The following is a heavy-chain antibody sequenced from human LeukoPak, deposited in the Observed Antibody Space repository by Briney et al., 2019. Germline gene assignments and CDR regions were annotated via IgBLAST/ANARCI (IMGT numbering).Heavy chain of an antibody. V-gene: IGHV3-64D*06. Sequence: GGSLRLSCSTSGFTFSNFVMQWVRQTPGKGLEYVSVISTDGSQYYPDSVKGRFTIFRDNSKNTLYLQMNSLRPEDTAIYYCAKNDGNIWQPHSWGQGTLVTVSS. J-gene: IGHJ4*02. CDR3: AKNDGNIWQPHS. CDR1: GFTFSNFV. CDR2: ISTDGSQ.